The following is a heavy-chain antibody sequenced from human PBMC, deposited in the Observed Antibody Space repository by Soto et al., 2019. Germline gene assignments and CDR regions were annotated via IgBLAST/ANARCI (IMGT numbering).Heavy chain of an antibody. V-gene: IGHV3-21*01. CDR2: ISSSSSYI. D-gene: IGHD2-15*01. CDR3: ARDYCSGGSCYPRDYYYYYYMDV. J-gene: IGHJ6*03. CDR1: GFTFSSYS. Sequence: GGSLRLSCAASGFTFSSYSMNWVRQAPGKGLEWVSSISSSSSYIYYADSVKGRFTISRDNAKNSLYLQMNSLRAEDTAVYYCARDYCSGGSCYPRDYYYYYYMDVWGKGTTVTVSS.